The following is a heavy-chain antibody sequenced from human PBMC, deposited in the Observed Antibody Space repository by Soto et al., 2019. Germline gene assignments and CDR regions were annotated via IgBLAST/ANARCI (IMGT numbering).Heavy chain of an antibody. CDR2: IIPSFGTA. V-gene: IGHV1-69*01. CDR1: GGTLSNYA. Sequence: QVQLVQSGAEVKKPGSSVKVSCKASGGTLSNYALSWVRQAPGQGLEWMGGIIPSFGTANYAQKLQGRVRITSDESTGTGYMELSSLRSEDTAVYYCARTHGSLVPAATGGYFYYGLDVWGQGTTVIVSS. D-gene: IGHD2-2*01. CDR3: ARTHGSLVPAATGGYFYYGLDV. J-gene: IGHJ6*02.